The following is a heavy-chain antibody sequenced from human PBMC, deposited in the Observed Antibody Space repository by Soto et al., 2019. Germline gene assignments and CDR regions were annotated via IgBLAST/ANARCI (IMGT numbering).Heavy chain of an antibody. J-gene: IGHJ5*02. V-gene: IGHV3-48*02. D-gene: IGHD3-22*01. CDR3: ARDFRGTMIVVGNWFDP. CDR2: ISSSSSTI. Sequence: QPGGSLRLSCAASGFTFSSYSMNWVRQAPGKGLERVSYISSSSSTIYYADSVKGRFTISRDNAKNSLYLQMNSLRDEDTAVYYCARDFRGTMIVVGNWFDPWGQGTLVTVSS. CDR1: GFTFSSYS.